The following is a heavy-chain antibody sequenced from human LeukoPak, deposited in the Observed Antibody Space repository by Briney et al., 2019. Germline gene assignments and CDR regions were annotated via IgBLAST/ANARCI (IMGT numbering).Heavy chain of an antibody. CDR1: GFMFSSYW. J-gene: IGHJ6*02. CDR3: ARGGGLDV. V-gene: IGHV3-7*03. CDR2: IKQDGSEK. Sequence: GRSLRLSCAASGFMFSSYWMSWVRQAPGKGLEWVANIKQDGSEKYYVDSVKGRFTISRDNAKSSLYLQMNSLRAEDTAVYFCARGGGLDVWGQGATVTVSS. D-gene: IGHD3-16*01.